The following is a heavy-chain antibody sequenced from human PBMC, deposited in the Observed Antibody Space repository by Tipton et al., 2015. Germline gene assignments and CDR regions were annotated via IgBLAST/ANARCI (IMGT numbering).Heavy chain of an antibody. D-gene: IGHD2-15*01. J-gene: IGHJ3*01. Sequence: TLSLTCSVSGDSVNSGGYYWAWIRQPPGKGLEWIGYIYYTGSIYYNPSLRSRVTISADTSKNQFSLKLSSVTAADTAVYYCASQGYCSGGSCFFYWGQGTMVTVSS. CDR2: IYYTGSI. CDR1: GDSVNSGGYY. CDR3: ASQGYCSGGSCFFY. V-gene: IGHV4-31*03.